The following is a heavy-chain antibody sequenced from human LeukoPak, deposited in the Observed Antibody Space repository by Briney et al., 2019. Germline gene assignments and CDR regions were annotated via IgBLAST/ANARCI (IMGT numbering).Heavy chain of an antibody. D-gene: IGHD6-13*01. V-gene: IGHV4-4*02. CDR3: ARTAGPGYFVY. Sequence: SETLSLTCGVSGVSISSSNWWTWVRQPPGKGLEWIGEIQHSGSTNYNPSLKSRVTLSVDKSKNHFSLNLISVTAADTAVYYCARTAGPGYFVYWGQGTLVSVSS. CDR1: GVSISSSNW. CDR2: IQHSGST. J-gene: IGHJ4*02.